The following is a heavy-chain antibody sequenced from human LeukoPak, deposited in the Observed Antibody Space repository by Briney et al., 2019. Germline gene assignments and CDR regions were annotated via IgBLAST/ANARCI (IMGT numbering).Heavy chain of an antibody. V-gene: IGHV3-21*01. D-gene: IGHD3-22*01. CDR1: GFTFSSYS. J-gene: IGHJ4*02. CDR2: ISSSSSYI. Sequence: GGSLRLSCAASGFTFSSYSMNWVRQAPGKGLEWVSSISSSSSYIYYADSVKGRFTTSRDNAKNSLYLQMNSLRAEDTAVYYCAREKGYYYDSSGPFDYWGQGTLVTVSS. CDR3: AREKGYYYDSSGPFDY.